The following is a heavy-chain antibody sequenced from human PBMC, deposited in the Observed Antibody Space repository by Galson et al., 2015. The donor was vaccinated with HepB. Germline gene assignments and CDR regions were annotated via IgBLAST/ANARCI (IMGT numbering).Heavy chain of an antibody. J-gene: IGHJ6*03. V-gene: IGHV1-18*01. CDR3: ARDDPTKSYYMDG. CDR2: ISPYNSNT. Sequence: SVKASCKASGYTFNIYGISWVRQAPGQGLEWMGWISPYNSNTKYAQTVQDRVTMTTDTSTSTAYMELRSLRSDDTAVYYCARDDPTKSYYMDGWGKGTTVTVSS. CDR1: GYTFNIYG.